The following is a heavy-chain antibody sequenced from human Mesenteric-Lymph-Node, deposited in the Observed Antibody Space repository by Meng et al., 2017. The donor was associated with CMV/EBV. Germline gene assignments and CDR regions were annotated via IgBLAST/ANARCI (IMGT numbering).Heavy chain of an antibody. V-gene: IGHV5-51*01. CDR2: VDPADSRS. CDR3: ARRGSWYKDAFDI. Sequence: VSCKGSGYSFTNYWIGWVRQMPGKGLEWMGIVDPADSRSTYSPSFQGQVTVSADKSITTAYLQWSSLKASDTAMYYCARRGSWYKDAFDIWGQGTLVTVSS. CDR1: GYSFTNYW. D-gene: IGHD2-15*01. J-gene: IGHJ3*02.